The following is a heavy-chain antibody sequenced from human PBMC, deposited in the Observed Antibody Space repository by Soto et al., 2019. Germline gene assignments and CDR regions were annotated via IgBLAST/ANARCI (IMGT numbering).Heavy chain of an antibody. CDR2: VNPSGGST. Sequence: ASVKVSCKASGYTFTGYYIHWVRQAPGQGLEWMGIVNPSGGSTSYAQKFQGRVTMTRDTSTSTVYMELSSLRSEATAVYYCARNYYDSSGYYFKFDYWGQGTLVTVSS. D-gene: IGHD3-22*01. V-gene: IGHV1-46*01. J-gene: IGHJ4*02. CDR1: GYTFTGYY. CDR3: ARNYYDSSGYYFKFDY.